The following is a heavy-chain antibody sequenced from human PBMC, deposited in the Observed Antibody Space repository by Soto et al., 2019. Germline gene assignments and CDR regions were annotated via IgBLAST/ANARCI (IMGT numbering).Heavy chain of an antibody. CDR1: GFSFSSYA. V-gene: IGHV3-23*01. Sequence: EAQLLESGGGLVQPGGSLRLSCAASGFSFSSYAMSWVRQAPGKGLEWVSAIDGGRGTTSYADSVKGRFTISRDNSKDKLLLQMNSLGVEDTAVYYCAKDHSYRSCWIRNRLDSWGQGTLVTVSS. J-gene: IGHJ4*02. CDR2: IDGGRGTT. CDR3: AKDHSYRSCWIRNRLDS. D-gene: IGHD6-19*01.